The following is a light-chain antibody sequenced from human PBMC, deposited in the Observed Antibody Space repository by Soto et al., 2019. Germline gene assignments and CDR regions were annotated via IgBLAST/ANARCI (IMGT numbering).Light chain of an antibody. CDR2: GAS. Sequence: EIVLTQSPGTLSLSPGERATLSCRASQSVSSSYLAWYQQKPGQAPRLLIYGASSRATGIPDRFSGSGSGTDFTLTISRLEPEDSALYYCQQYGSSAPITFGQGTRLEIK. J-gene: IGKJ5*01. V-gene: IGKV3-20*01. CDR1: QSVSSSY. CDR3: QQYGSSAPIT.